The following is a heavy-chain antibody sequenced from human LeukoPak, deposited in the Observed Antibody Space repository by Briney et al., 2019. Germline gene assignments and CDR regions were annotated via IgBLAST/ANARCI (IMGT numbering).Heavy chain of an antibody. Sequence: PSETLSLTCTVSGGSISSYYWSWIRQPPGKGLEWIGYIYYSGSTNYNPSLKSRVTISVDTSKNQFSLKLSSVTAADTAVYYCTRDWSYSRSYWLSYYYYMDVWGKGTTVTVSS. CDR1: GGSISSYY. J-gene: IGHJ6*03. D-gene: IGHD1-26*01. CDR3: TRDWSYSRSYWLSYYYYMDV. V-gene: IGHV4-59*01. CDR2: IYYSGST.